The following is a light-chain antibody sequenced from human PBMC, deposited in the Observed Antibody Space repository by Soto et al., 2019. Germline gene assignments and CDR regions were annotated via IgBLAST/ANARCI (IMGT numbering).Light chain of an antibody. J-gene: IGLJ2*01. CDR3: NSFSGGAHVV. Sequence: QSALAQPPSASGSPGQSVTISCTGTSSDIGAYNYVSWYQQYPGKAPKLIIYDVNQRPSGVPDRFSGSKSGITASLTVSGLQAEDEAVYYCNSFSGGAHVVFGGGTKLTVL. V-gene: IGLV2-8*01. CDR1: SSDIGAYNY. CDR2: DVN.